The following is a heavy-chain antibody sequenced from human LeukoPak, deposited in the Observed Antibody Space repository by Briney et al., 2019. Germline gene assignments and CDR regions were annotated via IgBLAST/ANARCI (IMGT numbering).Heavy chain of an antibody. D-gene: IGHD6-19*01. CDR1: GFTFSSYA. CDR2: ISDNGGNT. V-gene: IGHV3-23*01. J-gene: IGHJ6*03. CDR3: ARDPEGGIAVAGDYYYYMDV. Sequence: PGGSLRLSCAASGFTFSSYAMTWVRQAPGKGLEWVSTISDNGGNTYYPDSVRGRFTISRDNSKNTLYLQMNSLRAEDTAVYYCARDPEGGIAVAGDYYYYMDVWGKGTTVTVSS.